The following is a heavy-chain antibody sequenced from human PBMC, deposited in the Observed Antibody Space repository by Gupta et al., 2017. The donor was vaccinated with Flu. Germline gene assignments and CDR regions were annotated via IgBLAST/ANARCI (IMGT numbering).Heavy chain of an antibody. CDR3: AARLYYYDSSGYYLD. V-gene: IGHV1-2*02. J-gene: IGHJ4*02. CDR2: INPNRGGT. D-gene: IGHD3-22*01. CDR1: GYSFTGYY. Sequence: QVQMVQSGAEVKKPGASVKVSFQASGYSFTGYYMHWVRQAPGQGLEWMGWINPNRGGTNYAQKFQGRVTMTRDTSISTAYMELSRLRSDDTAVYYCAARLYYYDSSGYYLDWGQGTLVTVSS.